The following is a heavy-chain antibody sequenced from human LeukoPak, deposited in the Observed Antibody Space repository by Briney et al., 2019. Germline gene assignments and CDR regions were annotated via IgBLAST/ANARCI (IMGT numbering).Heavy chain of an antibody. CDR1: GGSITSSNFY. CDR2: IYYSENT. CDR3: ARHIRKGPISTGHFSYMDV. Sequence: PSETLSLTCTVSGGSITSSNFYSWGWIRQPPGKGLEWIGNIYYSENTFYNPSLKSRVTISVATSKTQFSLTLSSVTAADTAVYYCARHIRKGPISTGHFSYMDVWGEGTAVSVSS. J-gene: IGHJ6*03. D-gene: IGHD3-9*01. V-gene: IGHV4-39*01.